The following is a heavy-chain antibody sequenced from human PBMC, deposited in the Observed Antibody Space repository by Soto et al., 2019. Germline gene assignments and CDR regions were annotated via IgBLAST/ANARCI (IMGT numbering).Heavy chain of an antibody. D-gene: IGHD1-7*01. CDR1: GVTFSSYA. CDR2: IIPIFGTA. CDR3: ARSWNWDYFDY. Sequence: SVKVSCKASGVTFSSYAISWVRQAPGQGLEWMGGIIPIFGTANYAQKFQGRVTTTADESTSTAYMELSSLRSEDRAVHYCARSWNWDYFDYWGQGTLVTVSS. V-gene: IGHV1-69*13. J-gene: IGHJ4*02.